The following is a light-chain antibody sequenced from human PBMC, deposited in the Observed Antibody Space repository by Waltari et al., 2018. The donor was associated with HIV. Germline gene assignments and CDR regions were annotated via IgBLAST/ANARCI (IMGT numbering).Light chain of an antibody. Sequence: SSALTQDPTVSVALGQTVKITCQGDSLRNKYASWYQARPGQAPVLVIFSKNSRPSGIPDRFSGSTSGDTASLTSIGAQAEDEAAYFCSSRDSSNSPLLFGGGTKLTVL. V-gene: IGLV3-19*01. CDR1: SLRNKY. CDR2: SKN. CDR3: SSRDSSNSPLL. J-gene: IGLJ2*01.